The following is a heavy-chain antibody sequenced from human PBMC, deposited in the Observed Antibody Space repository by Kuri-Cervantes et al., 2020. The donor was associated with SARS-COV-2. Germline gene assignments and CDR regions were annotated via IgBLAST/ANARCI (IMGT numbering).Heavy chain of an antibody. D-gene: IGHD2-15*01. CDR1: GFTFSSYD. V-gene: IGHV3-13*01. CDR3: ARDPHPHLYFSGGSCCYGMDV. J-gene: IGHJ6*02. Sequence: GGSLRLSCAASGFTFSSYDMHWVRQATGKGLEWVSAIGTAGDTYYPGSVKGRFTISRDNSKNTLYLQMNSLRAEDTAVYYCARDPHPHLYFSGGSCCYGMDVWGQGTTVTVSS. CDR2: IGTAGDT.